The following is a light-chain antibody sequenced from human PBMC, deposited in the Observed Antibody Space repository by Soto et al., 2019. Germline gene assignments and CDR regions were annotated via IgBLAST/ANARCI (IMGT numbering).Light chain of an antibody. CDR1: QSISSW. Sequence: DIQMTQSPSTLSASVGDRVTITCRASQSISSWLAWYQQKPGKAPKLLIYKASSLESGVPSRFSGSGCGAEFTRTISSLQPDDLATYYCQQYNSYSYTFGHGTKLEIK. V-gene: IGKV1-5*03. CDR3: QQYNSYSYT. J-gene: IGKJ2*01. CDR2: KAS.